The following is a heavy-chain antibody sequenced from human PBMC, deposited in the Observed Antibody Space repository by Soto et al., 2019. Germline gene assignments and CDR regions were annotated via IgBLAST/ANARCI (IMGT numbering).Heavy chain of an antibody. CDR2: ISSSSSYI. J-gene: IGHJ6*02. D-gene: IGHD6-6*01. Sequence: GGSLRLSCAASGFTFSSYSMNWVRQAPGKGLKWVSFISSSSSYIYYSDSVKGRFTISRDNAKNSLYLQMNSLRAEDTAVYYCARVIAARRADVWGQGTTVTVSS. V-gene: IGHV3-21*01. CDR3: ARVIAARRADV. CDR1: GFTFSSYS.